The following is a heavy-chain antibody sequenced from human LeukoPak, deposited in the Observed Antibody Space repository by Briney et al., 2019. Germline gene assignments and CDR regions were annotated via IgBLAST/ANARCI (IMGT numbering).Heavy chain of an antibody. V-gene: IGHV6-1*01. CDR2: TYYRSKWHN. CDR1: GDSVSSSSAA. Sequence: SQTLSLTCAISGDSVSSSSAAWNWIRQSPSRGLEWLGRTYYRSKWHNDYAVSVKSRIIINPDTSKNQFSLQLNSVTPEGTAVYYCARGGYYGDYFDYWGQGTLVTVSS. D-gene: IGHD4-17*01. CDR3: ARGGYYGDYFDY. J-gene: IGHJ4*02.